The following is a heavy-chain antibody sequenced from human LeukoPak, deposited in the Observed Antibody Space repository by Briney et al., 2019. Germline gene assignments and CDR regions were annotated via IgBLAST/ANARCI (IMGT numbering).Heavy chain of an antibody. Sequence: SETLSLTCTVSGGSISSYYWSWIRQPPGKGLEWIGYIYYSGSTNYNPSLKSRVTISVDTSKNQFSLKLSSVTAADTAVYYCARYSDGFSFLRYWGQGTLVTVSS. CDR1: GGSISSYY. D-gene: IGHD5-18*01. J-gene: IGHJ4*02. V-gene: IGHV4-59*01. CDR2: IYYSGST. CDR3: ARYSDGFSFLRY.